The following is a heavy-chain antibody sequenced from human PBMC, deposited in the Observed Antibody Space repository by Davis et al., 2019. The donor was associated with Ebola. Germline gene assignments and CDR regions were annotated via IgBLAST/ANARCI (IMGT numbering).Heavy chain of an antibody. J-gene: IGHJ6*03. CDR3: ARQESGRLYYYMDV. CDR2: IYPGDSDT. V-gene: IGHV5-51*01. CDR1: GYSLNSYW. Sequence: GESLKISCKASGYSLNSYWIAWVRQMPGKGLEWMGIIYPGDSDTRYSPSFQGQVTISADNSISTAYLQWSSLKASDTAMYYCARQESGRLYYYMDVWGKGTTVTVSS.